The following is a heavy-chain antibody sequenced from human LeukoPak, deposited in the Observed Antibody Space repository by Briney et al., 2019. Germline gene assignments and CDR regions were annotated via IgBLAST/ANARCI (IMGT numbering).Heavy chain of an antibody. D-gene: IGHD2-8*01. V-gene: IGHV3-23*01. Sequence: GGSLRLSCAASGFTFTSYAMSCVRQAPGKGLEWVAAISVSGGSTNYADSVKGRFTISRDNSKNTLYLQMNSLRAEDTAVYYCAKVFFMDYWGQGTLVTVSS. CDR1: GFTFTSYA. CDR3: AKVFFMDY. CDR2: ISVSGGST. J-gene: IGHJ4*02.